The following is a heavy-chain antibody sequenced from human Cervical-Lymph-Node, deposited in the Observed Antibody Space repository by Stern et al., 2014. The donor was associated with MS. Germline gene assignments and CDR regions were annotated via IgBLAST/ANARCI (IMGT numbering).Heavy chain of an antibody. CDR2: IRTKPNNYAT. V-gene: IGHV3-73*01. CDR3: KTKEY. J-gene: IGHJ4*02. CDR1: GFTFSASA. Sequence: EVQLMESGGGLVQPGGSLKLSCAASGFTFSASAMHWVRQASGKGLEWVGRIRTKPNNYATIYDASVKGRFTISRDDSENTVFLQMNNLKIEDTAVYYCKTKEYGGQGTLVTVSS.